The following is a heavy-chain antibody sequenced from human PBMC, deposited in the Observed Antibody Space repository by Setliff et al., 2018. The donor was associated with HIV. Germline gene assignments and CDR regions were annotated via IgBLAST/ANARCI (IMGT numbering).Heavy chain of an antibody. CDR3: ARADHYYDMGSIYSDWYFDV. CDR2: IIPMLGST. D-gene: IGHD3-22*01. Sequence: SVKVSCKASGGTFRKYSISWVRQAPGQGLEWVGGIIPMLGSTTYAQKFYGRVTITADESTDTVEMELTSLTSEDTAMYYCARADHYYDMGSIYSDWYFDVWGPATQVTV. CDR1: GGTFRKYS. J-gene: IGHJ2*01. V-gene: IGHV1-69*13.